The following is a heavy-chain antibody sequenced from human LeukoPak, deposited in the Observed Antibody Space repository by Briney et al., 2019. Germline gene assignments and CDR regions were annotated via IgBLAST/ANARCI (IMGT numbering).Heavy chain of an antibody. V-gene: IGHV3-30-3*01. CDR2: ISYDGSNK. CDR3: VRDISGYYFDY. CDR1: GFTFSSYA. D-gene: IGHD3-22*01. J-gene: IGHJ4*02. Sequence: GRSLRLSCAAPGFTFSSYAMHWVRQAPGKGLEWVAVISYDGSNKYYADSVKGRFTISRDNAKNSLYLQMNSLRAEDTALYYCVRDISGYYFDYWGQGTLVTVSS.